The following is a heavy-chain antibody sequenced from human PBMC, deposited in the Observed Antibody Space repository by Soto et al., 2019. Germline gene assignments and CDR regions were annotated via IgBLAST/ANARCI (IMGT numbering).Heavy chain of an antibody. Sequence: GGSLRLSCAASGFTVSSNYMSWVRQAPGKGLEWVSVIYSGGSTYYADSVKGRFTISRDNSKNTLYLQMNSLRAEDTAVYYCAREKLGYSKHPFFDYWGQGTLVTVSS. CDR2: IYSGGST. J-gene: IGHJ4*02. D-gene: IGHD4-4*01. CDR1: GFTVSSNY. CDR3: AREKLGYSKHPFFDY. V-gene: IGHV3-66*01.